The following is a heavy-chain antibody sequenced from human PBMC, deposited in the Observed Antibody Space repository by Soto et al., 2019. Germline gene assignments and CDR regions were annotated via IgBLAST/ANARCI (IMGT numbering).Heavy chain of an antibody. CDR2: IYWDDDK. D-gene: IGHD3-3*01. CDR1: GFSLSTSGVG. CDR3: AHDELWEKYDSKPSFGAFDI. V-gene: IGHV2-5*02. J-gene: IGHJ3*02. Sequence: QITLKESGPTLVKPTQTLTLTCTFSGFSLSTSGVGVGWIRQPPGKALEWLALIYWDDDKRYSPSLKSRLTITKDTSKNQVVLTMTNMDPVDTATYYCAHDELWEKYDSKPSFGAFDIWGQGTMVTVSS.